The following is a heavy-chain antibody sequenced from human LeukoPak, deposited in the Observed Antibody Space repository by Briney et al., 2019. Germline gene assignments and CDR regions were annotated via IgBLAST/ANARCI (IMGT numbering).Heavy chain of an antibody. CDR3: ARARGEDYYYYYMDV. J-gene: IGHJ6*03. CDR1: GGSFSGYY. CDR2: INHSGST. V-gene: IGHV4-34*01. Sequence: SETLSLTCSVYGGSFSGYYWSWIRQPPGKGLEWIGEINHSGSTNYNPSLKSRVTISVDTSKNQFSLKLSSVTAADTAVYYCARARGEDYYYYYMDVWGKGTTLTVSS. D-gene: IGHD3-10*01.